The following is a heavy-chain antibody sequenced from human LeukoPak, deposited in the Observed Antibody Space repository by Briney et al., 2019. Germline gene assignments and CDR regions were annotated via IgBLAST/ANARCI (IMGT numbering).Heavy chain of an antibody. V-gene: IGHV3-64D*06. CDR2: ISSDGGST. J-gene: IGHJ4*02. CDR3: VKRSYSGTYYYDY. Sequence: RGSLRLSCSASGFTFSSYAMHWVRQAPGKGLEYVSSISSDGGSTYYADSVKGRFTISRDNSKNTLYLQMSSLRAEDTAVFYCVKRSYSGTYYYDYWGQGTLVTVSS. D-gene: IGHD5-12*01. CDR1: GFTFSSYA.